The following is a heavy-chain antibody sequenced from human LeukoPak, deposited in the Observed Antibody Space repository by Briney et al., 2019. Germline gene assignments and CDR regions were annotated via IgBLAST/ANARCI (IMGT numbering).Heavy chain of an antibody. V-gene: IGHV5-51*01. CDR2: IYPGDSDT. Sequence: GESMKISCKGSGYSFTSYWIGWVRQMPGKGLEWMGIIYPGDSDTRYSPSFQGQVTISADKSISTAYLQWSSLKASDTAMYYCARWTYYGSGGYYLGIDYWGQGTLVTVSS. J-gene: IGHJ4*02. D-gene: IGHD3-10*01. CDR1: GYSFTSYW. CDR3: ARWTYYGSGGYYLGIDY.